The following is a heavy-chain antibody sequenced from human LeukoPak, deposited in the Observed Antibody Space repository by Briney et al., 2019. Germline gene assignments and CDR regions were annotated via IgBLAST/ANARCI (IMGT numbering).Heavy chain of an antibody. D-gene: IGHD3-10*01. Sequence: ASVNVSCKASGYTFTSYGISWVRQAPGQGLEWMGWISAYNGNTNYAQKLQGRVTMTTDTSTSTAYMELRSLRSDDTAVYYCARDYIGITMVRGSPPFDYWGQGTLVTVSS. CDR2: ISAYNGNT. CDR3: ARDYIGITMVRGSPPFDY. CDR1: GYTFTSYG. V-gene: IGHV1-18*01. J-gene: IGHJ4*02.